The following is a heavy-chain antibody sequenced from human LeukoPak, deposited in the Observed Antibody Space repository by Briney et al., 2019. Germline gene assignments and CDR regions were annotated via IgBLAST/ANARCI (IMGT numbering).Heavy chain of an antibody. V-gene: IGHV4-59*01. J-gene: IGHJ1*01. CDR1: GGSISTYY. CDR3: ARGGAARLHFQN. Sequence: SETLSLTCTVSGGSISTYYWNWIRQPPGKGLEWIGYIYHCGSTNYNPSLQSRVTISVDTSKNQFSLNLNSVTVADTAVYYCARGGAARLHFQNWGQGTLVTVSS. D-gene: IGHD6-6*01. CDR2: IYHCGST.